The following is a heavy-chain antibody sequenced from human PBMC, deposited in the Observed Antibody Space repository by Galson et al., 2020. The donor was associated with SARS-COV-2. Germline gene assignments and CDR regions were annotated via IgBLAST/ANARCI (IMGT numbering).Heavy chain of an antibody. Sequence: GESLKISCVASEFTFSVYSMTWVRQSPGKGLEWVSYISSDGRNIHYADSVKGRFTISRDNAKSSLFLEMNNLRAEDTAVYYCATPPEYYCTDVVCSGVWAWGHGTLVTVSS. CDR3: ATPPEYYCTDVVCSGVWA. J-gene: IGHJ5*01. CDR2: ISSDGRNI. CDR1: EFTFSVYS. V-gene: IGHV3-21*06. D-gene: IGHD2-8*01.